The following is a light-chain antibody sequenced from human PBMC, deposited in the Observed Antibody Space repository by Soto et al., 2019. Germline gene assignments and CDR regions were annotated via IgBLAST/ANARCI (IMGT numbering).Light chain of an antibody. CDR1: QNIARY. J-gene: IGKJ2*01. CDR3: QQTYSIPRT. Sequence: DIQMTESPSSLSASAGDRVTITCRASQNIARYLYWFQQKPGKAPNLLIYVASNLQSGVPSRFSGSGSGTDFTLTTNNLQPEDFATYYCQQTYSIPRTFGRGTKLEIK. V-gene: IGKV1-39*01. CDR2: VAS.